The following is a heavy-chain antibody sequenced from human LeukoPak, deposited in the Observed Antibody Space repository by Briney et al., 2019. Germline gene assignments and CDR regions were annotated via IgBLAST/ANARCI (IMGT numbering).Heavy chain of an antibody. J-gene: IGHJ4*02. CDR2: ISSSSSTI. V-gene: IGHV3-48*04. CDR1: GFTFSSYS. CDR3: ARGQPWHLLYREIAAAGNPPFGTNTGYDY. Sequence: GGSLRLSCAASGFTFSSYSMNWVRQAPGKGLEWVSYISSSSSTIYYADSVKGRFTISRDNAKNSLYLQMNSLRAEDTAVYYCARGQPWHLLYREIAAAGNPPFGTNTGYDYWGQGTLVTVSS. D-gene: IGHD6-13*01.